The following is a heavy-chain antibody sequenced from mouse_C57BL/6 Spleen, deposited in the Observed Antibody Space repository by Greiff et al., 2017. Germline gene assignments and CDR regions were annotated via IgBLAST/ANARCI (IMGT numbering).Heavy chain of an antibody. CDR1: GYSFTGYY. Sequence: VQLKQSGPELVKPGASVKISCKASGYSFTGYYMNWVKQSPEKSLEWIGEINPSTGGTTYNQKFKAKATLTVDKSSSTAYMQLKSLTSEDSAVYYCARSGLVDYWGQGTTLTVSS. V-gene: IGHV1-42*01. D-gene: IGHD3-3*01. CDR2: INPSTGGT. J-gene: IGHJ2*01. CDR3: ARSGLVDY.